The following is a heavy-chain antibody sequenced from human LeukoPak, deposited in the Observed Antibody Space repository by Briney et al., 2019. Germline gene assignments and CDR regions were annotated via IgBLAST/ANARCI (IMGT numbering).Heavy chain of an antibody. J-gene: IGHJ4*02. V-gene: IGHV1-69*13. D-gene: IGHD3-22*01. CDR2: IIPIFGTA. Sequence: SVKVSCKASGGTFISYAISWVRQAPGQGLEWMGGIIPIFGTANYAQKFQGRVTITADESTSTAYMELSSLRSEDTAVYYCAREGGYYYDSSGPLDYWGQGTLVTVSS. CDR3: AREGGYYYDSSGPLDY. CDR1: GGTFISYA.